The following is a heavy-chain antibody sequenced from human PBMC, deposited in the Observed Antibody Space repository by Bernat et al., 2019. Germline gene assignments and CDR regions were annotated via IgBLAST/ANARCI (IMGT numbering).Heavy chain of an antibody. Sequence: QLQLQESGPGLVKPSETLSLTCTVSGGSISSSSYYWGWIRQPPGKGLEWIGSIYYSGSTYYNPSLKSRVTISVDTSKNQFSLKMSSVTAADTAMYFCATSPTNTAIDVAWGQGTLVTVSS. CDR3: ATSPTNTAIDVA. J-gene: IGHJ5*02. CDR1: GGSISSSSYY. CDR2: IYYSGST. V-gene: IGHV4-39*01. D-gene: IGHD5-18*01.